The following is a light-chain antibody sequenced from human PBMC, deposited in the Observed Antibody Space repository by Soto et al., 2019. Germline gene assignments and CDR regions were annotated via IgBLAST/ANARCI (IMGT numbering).Light chain of an antibody. Sequence: EIVLTQSPGTLSLSPGERATLSCRASESISSTNLGWYQQKPGQAPRLLIYAASSRATGIPVRFSGSGSGTDFTLTISRLEPEDFAVYYCQQYGSSLVTFGQGTRLE. V-gene: IGKV3-20*01. CDR2: AAS. CDR1: ESISSTN. J-gene: IGKJ5*01. CDR3: QQYGSSLVT.